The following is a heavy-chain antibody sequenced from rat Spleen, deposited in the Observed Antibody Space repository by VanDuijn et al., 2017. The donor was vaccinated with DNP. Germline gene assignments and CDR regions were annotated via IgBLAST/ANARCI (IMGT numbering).Heavy chain of an antibody. CDR1: GFTFSYYA. D-gene: IGHD1-12*03. J-gene: IGHJ3*01. CDR2: IIYDGSTT. CDR3: ATSGYGYDGYPFAY. V-gene: IGHV5-7*01. Sequence: EVQLVESGGGLVQPGNSLKLSCADSGFTFSYYAMAWVRQSPKKALEWVATIIYDGSTTYYRDSVKGRFTISRDNAKNTLYLQMDSLRSEDTATYYCATSGYGYDGYPFAYWGQGTLVTVSS.